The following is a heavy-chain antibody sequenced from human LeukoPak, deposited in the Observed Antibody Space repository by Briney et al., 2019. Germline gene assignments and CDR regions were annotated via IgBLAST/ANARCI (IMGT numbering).Heavy chain of an antibody. J-gene: IGHJ4*02. V-gene: IGHV4-39*07. CDR2: INHSGST. Sequence: SETLSLTCTVSGVSISTSRYYWGWIRQPPGKGLEWIGEINHSGSTNYNPSLKSRVTISVDTSKNQFSLKLSSVTAADTAVYYCARDGYDDSSGSAPYWGQGTLVTVSS. D-gene: IGHD3-22*01. CDR1: GVSISTSRYY. CDR3: ARDGYDDSSGSAPY.